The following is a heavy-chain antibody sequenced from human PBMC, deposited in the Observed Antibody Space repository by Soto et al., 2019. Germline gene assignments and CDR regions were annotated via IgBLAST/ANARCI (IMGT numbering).Heavy chain of an antibody. D-gene: IGHD3-10*01. Sequence: QVQLVQSGAEVKKPGASVKVSCKASGYTFTSYYMHWVRQAPGQGLEWMGIINPSGGSKSYAQKFQGRVTMTRDTSTSTVYMELSSLRSEDTAVYYCAREPAYYYGSGSYDDYWGQGTLVTVSS. CDR3: AREPAYYYGSGSYDDY. J-gene: IGHJ4*02. CDR1: GYTFTSYY. CDR2: INPSGGSK. V-gene: IGHV1-46*01.